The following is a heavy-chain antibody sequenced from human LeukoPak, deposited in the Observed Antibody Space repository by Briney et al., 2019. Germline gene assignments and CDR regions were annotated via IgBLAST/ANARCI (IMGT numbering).Heavy chain of an antibody. Sequence: GGSLRHSCSASGFTFSSYALHWVRQPPGKGLEYVFAISSNGGSTYYADSVKGRFTISRDNSKNTLYVQMSSLRAEDTAVYYCVKAAYAWGRYFYYWGQGTLVTVSS. CDR3: VKAAYAWGRYFYY. CDR2: ISSNGGST. D-gene: IGHD3-10*01. V-gene: IGHV3-64*05. J-gene: IGHJ4*02. CDR1: GFTFSSYA.